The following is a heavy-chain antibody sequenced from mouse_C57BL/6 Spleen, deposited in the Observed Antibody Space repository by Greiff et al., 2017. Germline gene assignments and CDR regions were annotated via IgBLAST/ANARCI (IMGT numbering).Heavy chain of an antibody. CDR2: ISYSGST. J-gene: IGHJ4*01. D-gene: IGHD2-4*01. V-gene: IGHV3-1*01. CDR3: ARDQYDYERRLYYYAMDY. CDR1: GYSITSGYD. Sequence: EVQLQESGPGMVKPSQSLSLTCTVTGYSITSGYDWHWLRHFPGNKLEWMGYISYSGSTNYNPSLKSRISITHDTSKNHFFLKLNSVTTEDTATYYCARDQYDYERRLYYYAMDYWGQGTAVTVSS.